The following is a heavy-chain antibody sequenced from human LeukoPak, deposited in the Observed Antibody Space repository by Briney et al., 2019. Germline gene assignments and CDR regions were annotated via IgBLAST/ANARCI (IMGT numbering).Heavy chain of an antibody. V-gene: IGHV4-4*07. J-gene: IGHJ4*02. Sequence: SETLSLTCTVPGGSISNYHWGWIRQPAGKGLEWIGQIHTSGSTNYNPPLKSRVSMSIDTTEDQVSLTIRSVTAADTAFYYCARRDISSGWSVDYWGQGTLVTVSS. CDR2: IHTSGST. CDR3: ARRDISSGWSVDY. D-gene: IGHD6-19*01. CDR1: GGSISNYH.